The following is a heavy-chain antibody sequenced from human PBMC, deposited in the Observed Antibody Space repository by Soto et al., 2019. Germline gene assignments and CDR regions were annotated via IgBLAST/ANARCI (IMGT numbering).Heavy chain of an antibody. CDR2: IIPIFVTA. CDR3: ARDLRYYYDSSGYYPDAFDI. J-gene: IGHJ3*02. Sequence: QVQLVQSGAEVKKPGSSVKVSCKAPGGTFSSYAISWGRQAPGQGLEWWGGIIPIFVTANYPQKFQGRVTITADESTSTAYMELSSLRSEDTAVYYCARDLRYYYDSSGYYPDAFDIWGQGTMVTVSS. V-gene: IGHV1-69*01. D-gene: IGHD3-22*01. CDR1: GGTFSSYA.